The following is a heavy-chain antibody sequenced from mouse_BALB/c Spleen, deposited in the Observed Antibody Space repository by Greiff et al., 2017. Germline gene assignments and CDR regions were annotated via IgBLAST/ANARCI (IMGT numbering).Heavy chain of an antibody. CDR2: IYPGDGDT. D-gene: IGHD2-3*01. J-gene: IGHJ3*01. CDR3: ASRDGYYGFAY. V-gene: IGHV1-87*01. CDR1: GYTFTSYW. Sequence: QVQLQQSGAELARPGASVKLSCKASGYTFTSYWMQWVKQRPGQGLEWIGAIYPGDGDTRYTQKFKGKATLTADKSSSTAYMQLSSLASEDSAVYYCASRDGYYGFAYWGQGTLVTVSA.